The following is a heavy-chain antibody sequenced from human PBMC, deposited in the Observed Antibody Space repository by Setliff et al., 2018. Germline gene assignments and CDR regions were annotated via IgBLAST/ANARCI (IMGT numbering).Heavy chain of an antibody. D-gene: IGHD6-13*01. CDR3: ARGLGVAAAGPFDY. Sequence: SETLSLTCTVSGGSISSSSYYWGWIRQPPGKGLEWIGSIYYSGSTYYNPSLKSRVTISVDTSKNQFSLKLSSVTAADTAVYYCARGLGVAAAGPFDYWGQGTLVTVSS. CDR1: GGSISSSSYY. V-gene: IGHV4-39*07. J-gene: IGHJ4*02. CDR2: IYYSGST.